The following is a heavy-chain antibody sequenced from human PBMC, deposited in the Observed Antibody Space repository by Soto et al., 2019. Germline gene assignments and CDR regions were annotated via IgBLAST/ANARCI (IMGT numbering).Heavy chain of an antibody. CDR1: GFTFRSFT. CDR2: ISSNSAYI. Sequence: VGSLRLSCAASGFTFRSFTMNWVRQALGKGLEWVSTISSNSAYIYYTDALGGRFTISRDNAKNSLHLQMNSLRAEDTAVYYCTRDASRDSSARGWFDPWGPGTLVTVSS. J-gene: IGHJ5*02. D-gene: IGHD6-13*01. V-gene: IGHV3-21*01. CDR3: TRDASRDSSARGWFDP.